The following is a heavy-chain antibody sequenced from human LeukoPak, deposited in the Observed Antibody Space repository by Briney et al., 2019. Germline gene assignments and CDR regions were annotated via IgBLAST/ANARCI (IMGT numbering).Heavy chain of an antibody. J-gene: IGHJ4*02. CDR3: ARGLVRGMISSLRRTPPHDY. Sequence: GASVKVSCKASGYSLTNYYMHWVRQAPGHGLEWVGLISPYGGSTTYAQTFQGRVDITRDTSTSTIYMELSSLRSEDTAIYYCARGLVRGMISSLRRTPPHDYWGQGTLVIVSS. CDR1: GYSLTNYY. CDR2: ISPYGGST. V-gene: IGHV1-46*01. D-gene: IGHD3-10*01.